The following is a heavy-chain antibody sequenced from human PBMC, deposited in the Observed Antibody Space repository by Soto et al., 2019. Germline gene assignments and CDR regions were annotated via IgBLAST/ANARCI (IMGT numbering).Heavy chain of an antibody. V-gene: IGHV4-59*01. CDR2: IYYSGSI. J-gene: IGHJ4*02. D-gene: IGHD6-19*01. CDR1: GDSISSLY. Sequence: QVQLQESGPGLVKPSETLSLTCTVSGDSISSLYWSWIRQPPGKGLEWIGYIYYSGSINYNPSLKSRVTIAADPSKTQFSLRLSSVTAADTAVYYCAKSLWDTSGWKTDYWGQGTLVTVSS. CDR3: AKSLWDTSGWKTDY.